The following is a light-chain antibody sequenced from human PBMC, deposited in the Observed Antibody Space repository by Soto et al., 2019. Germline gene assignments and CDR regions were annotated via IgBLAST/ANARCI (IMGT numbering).Light chain of an antibody. V-gene: IGLV3-21*02. J-gene: IGLJ2*01. Sequence: SYELTQPPSVSVAPGQTASLTCGGNNIRSNSVHWYQQKPGQAPVLVVYDDSDRPSGIPERFSGSTSGSTASLTISRLGAADEAAYFCPVWDGSSDDWVFGGGTKLTVL. CDR3: PVWDGSSDDWV. CDR1: NIRSNS. CDR2: DDS.